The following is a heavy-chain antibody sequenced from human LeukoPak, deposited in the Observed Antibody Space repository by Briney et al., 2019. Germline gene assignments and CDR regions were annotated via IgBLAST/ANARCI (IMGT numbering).Heavy chain of an antibody. D-gene: IGHD6-19*01. V-gene: IGHV5-51*01. CDR3: ARHHPPTSGWSSVDY. J-gene: IGHJ4*02. CDR1: GSSFTSYW. CDR2: IYPGDSDT. Sequence: GESLKISCKGSGSSFTSYWIGWVRQLPGKGLEWMGIIYPGDSDTRYSPSFQGQVTISADKSISTAYLQWSSLKASDTAMYYCARHHPPTSGWSSVDYWGQGTLVTVSS.